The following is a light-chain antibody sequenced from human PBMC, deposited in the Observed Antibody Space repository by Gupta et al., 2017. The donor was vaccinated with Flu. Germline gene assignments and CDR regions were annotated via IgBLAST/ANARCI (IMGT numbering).Light chain of an antibody. V-gene: IGLV1-44*01. CDR3: AAWDGSLNGHYV. Sequence: SVLAQPPSASGTPGQRVTITCSGSSSNIGSNAVNWYQQVPGTSPILLIYGSNQRPSGVPDRFAGSKSGTSASLAIRWLQSEDEADYYCAAWDGSLNGHYVFGTGTKVTVL. J-gene: IGLJ1*01. CDR1: SSNIGSNA. CDR2: GSN.